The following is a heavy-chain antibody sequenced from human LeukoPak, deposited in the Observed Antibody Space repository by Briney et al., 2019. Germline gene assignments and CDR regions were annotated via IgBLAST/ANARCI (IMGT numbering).Heavy chain of an antibody. D-gene: IGHD2-2*01. CDR2: INPNSGGT. CDR1: GYTFTDYY. V-gene: IGHV1-2*02. Sequence: GASVTVSCKASGYTFTDYYIHWVRQAPGQGLEWMGWINPNSGGTNYARKFQGRVTMTRDTSISTAFMELSRLRSDDTPLYYCARAVMYCSSTSCPTYYFDYWGQGTLVTVS. CDR3: ARAVMYCSSTSCPTYYFDY. J-gene: IGHJ4*02.